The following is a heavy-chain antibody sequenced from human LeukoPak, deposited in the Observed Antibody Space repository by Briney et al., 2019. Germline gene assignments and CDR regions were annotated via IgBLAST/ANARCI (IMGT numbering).Heavy chain of an antibody. V-gene: IGHV3-23*01. CDR3: ASDRGWSLTYGSGSYGLDY. Sequence: GGSLRLSCTASGFIFRSYAMTWVHQAAGKGVDWVSNINSGGDRTYYTDSVTGRFTISRDNSKNTLYLQMYSLRPDDTALYYCASDRGWSLTYGSGSYGLDYWGQGTLVTVSS. D-gene: IGHD3-10*01. J-gene: IGHJ4*02. CDR1: GFIFRSYA. CDR2: INSGGDRT.